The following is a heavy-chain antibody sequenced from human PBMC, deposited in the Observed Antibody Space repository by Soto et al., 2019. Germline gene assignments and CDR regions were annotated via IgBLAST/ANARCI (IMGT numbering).Heavy chain of an antibody. CDR1: GFTFSDHY. D-gene: IGHD3-22*01. CDR3: ARDLGGNRPTMSGYYSADYYYGMDV. J-gene: IGHJ6*02. CDR2: TRNKANSYTT. V-gene: IGHV3-72*01. Sequence: PGGSLRLSCAASGFTFSDHYMDWVRQAPGKGLEWVGRTRNKANSYTTEYAASVKGRFTISRDDSKNSLYLQMNSLKTEDTAVYYCARDLGGNRPTMSGYYSADYYYGMDVWGQGTTVTVSS.